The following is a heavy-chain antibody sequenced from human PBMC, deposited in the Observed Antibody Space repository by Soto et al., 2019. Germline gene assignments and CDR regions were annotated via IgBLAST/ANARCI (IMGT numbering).Heavy chain of an antibody. CDR1: GYTFTGYY. J-gene: IGHJ4*02. CDR2: INPNSGGT. Sequence: ASVKVSCKASGYTFTGYYMHWVRQAPGQGLEWMGWINPNSGGTNYAQKFQGRVTMTRDTSISTAYMELSRLRSDDTAVYYCARGPIPDYVWGSYRYLFDYWGQGTLVTVSS. D-gene: IGHD3-16*02. V-gene: IGHV1-2*02. CDR3: ARGPIPDYVWGSYRYLFDY.